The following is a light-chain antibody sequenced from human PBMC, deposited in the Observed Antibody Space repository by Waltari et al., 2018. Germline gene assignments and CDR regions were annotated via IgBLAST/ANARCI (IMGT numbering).Light chain of an antibody. V-gene: IGKV1-27*01. J-gene: IGKJ4*01. CDR1: QDLGNF. CDR3: QQDKGAPLT. Sequence: DIQMTQSPSSLSASVGDTVTITCRASQDLGNFLAWYQQKPGKVPKLLIYGASTLQSGVPSRFTGRGYGADFTLTISSLQPEDVATYSCQQDKGAPLTFGGGTKVEI. CDR2: GAS.